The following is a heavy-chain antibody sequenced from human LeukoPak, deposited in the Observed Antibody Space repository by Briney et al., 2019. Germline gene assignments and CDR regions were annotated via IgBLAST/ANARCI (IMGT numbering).Heavy chain of an antibody. Sequence: AGGSLRLSCAASEFSVGSNYMTWVRQAPGKGLEWVSLIYSGGSTYYADSVKGRFTISRDNSKNTLYLQMNSLRAEDTAVYYCARVDVGYYYGSGSYSYYYMDVWGKGTTVTISS. J-gene: IGHJ6*03. D-gene: IGHD3-10*01. CDR2: IYSGGST. CDR1: EFSVGSNY. CDR3: ARVDVGYYYGSGSYSYYYMDV. V-gene: IGHV3-66*01.